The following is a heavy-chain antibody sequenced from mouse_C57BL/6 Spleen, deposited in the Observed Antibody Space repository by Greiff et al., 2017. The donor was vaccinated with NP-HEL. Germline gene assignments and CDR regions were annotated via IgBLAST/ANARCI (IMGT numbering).Heavy chain of an antibody. J-gene: IGHJ3*01. CDR1: GYTFTSYW. D-gene: IGHD4-1*02. CDR3: ANPPTGTEAY. CDR2: IHPNSGST. V-gene: IGHV1-64*01. Sequence: VQLQQPGAELVKPGASVKLSCKASGYTFTSYWMHWVKQRPGQGLEWIGMIHPNSGSTNYNEKFKSKATLTVDKSSCTAYMQLSSLTSEDSAVYYCANPPTGTEAYWGQGTLVTVSA.